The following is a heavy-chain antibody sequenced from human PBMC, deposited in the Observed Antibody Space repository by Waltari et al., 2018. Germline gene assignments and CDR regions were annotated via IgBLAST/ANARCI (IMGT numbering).Heavy chain of an antibody. CDR1: GVTFANYA. J-gene: IGHJ4*02. CDR3: AKDTSIAVAGTEFDY. Sequence: EVQLVESGGGLVQPGRSLRLSCAASGVTFANYAMHCVRQSPGKGLEGVSGISWNSGSIGYADSVKGRFTISRDNAKNSLYLQMNSLRAEDTALYYCAKDTSIAVAGTEFDYWGQGTLVTVSS. CDR2: ISWNSGSI. V-gene: IGHV3-9*01. D-gene: IGHD6-19*01.